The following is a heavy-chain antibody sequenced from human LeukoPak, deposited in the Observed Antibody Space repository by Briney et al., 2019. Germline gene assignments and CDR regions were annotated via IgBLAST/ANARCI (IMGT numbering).Heavy chain of an antibody. J-gene: IGHJ6*03. D-gene: IGHD4-11*01. CDR3: ARDMATVTKGGYYYYMDV. CDR2: IYTSGST. Sequence: NPSETLSLTCTVSGGSISSYYWSWIRQPAGKGLEWIGRIYTSGSTNYNPSLKSRVTMSVDTSKNQFSLKLSSVTAADTAVYYCARDMATVTKGGYYYYMDVWGKGTTVTVSS. V-gene: IGHV4-4*07. CDR1: GGSISSYY.